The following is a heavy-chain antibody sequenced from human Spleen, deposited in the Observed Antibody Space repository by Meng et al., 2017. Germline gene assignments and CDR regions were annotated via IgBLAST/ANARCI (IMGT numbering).Heavy chain of an antibody. CDR1: GCTFTTYV. CDR3: AKALGWGSSPDY. D-gene: IGHD2-21*01. CDR2: INPNSGGT. J-gene: IGHJ4*02. V-gene: IGHV1-2*06. Sequence: QVHLVQSGSELEKPGASVKVSREASGCTFTTYVMNWVPPAPGQGLEWMGRINPNSGGTNFAQKFQGRVIMTRDTSISTAYMELSSLGFDDTAVYYCAKALGWGSSPDYWGQGILVTVSS.